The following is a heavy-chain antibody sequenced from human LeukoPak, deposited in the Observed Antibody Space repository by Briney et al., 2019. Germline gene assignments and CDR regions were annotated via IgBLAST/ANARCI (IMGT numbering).Heavy chain of an antibody. CDR3: ARVGAYCGGDCYFTYWYFDL. D-gene: IGHD2-21*02. J-gene: IGHJ2*01. V-gene: IGHV3-74*01. CDR2: INGDGSST. CDR1: GFTFSSYW. Sequence: PGGSLRLSCAASGFTFSSYWMHWVRQAPGKGLVWVSRINGDGSSTAYADSVKGRFTISRDNAKNSLYLQMNSLRAENTAVYYCARVGAYCGGDCYFTYWYFDLWGRGTLVTVSS.